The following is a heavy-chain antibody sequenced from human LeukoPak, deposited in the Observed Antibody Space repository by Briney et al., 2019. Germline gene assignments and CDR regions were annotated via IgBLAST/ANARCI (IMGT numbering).Heavy chain of an antibody. D-gene: IGHD6-13*01. CDR1: GFTFSSYS. J-gene: IGHJ4*02. Sequence: GGSLRLSCAASGFTFSSYSMNCVRQAPGKGLEWVSSISSSSSYIYYADSVKGRFTISRDNAKNSLYLQMNSLRAEDTAVYYCARDRLIAAAGMDYWGQGTLVTVSS. CDR3: ARDRLIAAAGMDY. V-gene: IGHV3-21*01. CDR2: ISSSSSYI.